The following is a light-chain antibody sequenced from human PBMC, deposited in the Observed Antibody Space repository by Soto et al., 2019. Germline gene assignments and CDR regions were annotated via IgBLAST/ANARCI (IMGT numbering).Light chain of an antibody. J-gene: IGKJ3*01. CDR3: MQRSNWPCT. CDR1: QSVNTY. V-gene: IGKV3-11*01. CDR2: DAS. Sequence: EIVLTQSPAPLSLSPGERATLSCRASQSVNTYLAWYQQKPGQTPRLLLYDASNRAPAIPARFSGFGSGTDFTLTISSLEPEDFAVYYCMQRSNWPCTFGPGTKVDI.